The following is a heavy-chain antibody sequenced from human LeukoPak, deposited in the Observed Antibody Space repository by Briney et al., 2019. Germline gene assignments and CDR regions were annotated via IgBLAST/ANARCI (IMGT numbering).Heavy chain of an antibody. CDR2: MNPNSGNT. CDR3: ARVAIFGVRGFYWYYYYYMDV. Sequence: ASVKVPCKASGYTFTSYGINWVRQATGQGLEWMGWMNPNSGNTGYAQKFQGRVTITRNTSISTAYMELSSLRSEDTAVYYCARVAIFGVRGFYWYYYYYMDVWGKGTTVTVSS. D-gene: IGHD3-3*02. CDR1: GYTFTSYG. J-gene: IGHJ6*03. V-gene: IGHV1-8*03.